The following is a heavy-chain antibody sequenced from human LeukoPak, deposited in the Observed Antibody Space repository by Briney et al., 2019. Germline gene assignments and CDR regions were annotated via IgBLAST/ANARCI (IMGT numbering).Heavy chain of an antibody. CDR1: GGSISSYY. CDR2: IYYSGST. Sequence: SETLSLTCTVSGGSISSYYWSWIRQPPGKGLEWIGYIYYSGSTNYNPSLKSRVTISVDTSKNQFSLKLSSVTAADTAVYYCARQEVTIFGVVAYSYNWFDPWGQGTLVTVSS. V-gene: IGHV4-59*08. J-gene: IGHJ5*02. CDR3: ARQEVTIFGVVAYSYNWFDP. D-gene: IGHD3-3*01.